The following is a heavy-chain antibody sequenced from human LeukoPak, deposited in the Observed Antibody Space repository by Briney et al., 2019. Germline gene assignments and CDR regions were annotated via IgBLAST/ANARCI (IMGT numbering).Heavy chain of an antibody. CDR3: ARRLSEYCGGDCYAIDY. CDR2: IYYSGST. CDR1: GGSISSGDYY. Sequence: SETLSLTCTVSGGSISSGDYYWSWIRQPPGKGLEWIGYIYYSGSTYYNPSLKSRVTISVDTSKNQFSLKLSSVTAADTAVYYCARRLSEYCGGDCYAIDYLGQGTLVTVSS. V-gene: IGHV4-30-4*08. D-gene: IGHD2-21*01. J-gene: IGHJ4*02.